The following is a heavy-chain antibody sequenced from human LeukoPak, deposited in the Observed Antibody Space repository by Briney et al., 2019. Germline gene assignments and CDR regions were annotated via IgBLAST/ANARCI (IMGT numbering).Heavy chain of an antibody. CDR2: ISWDGGST. D-gene: IGHD3-10*02. CDR1: GFSFDDYA. J-gene: IGHJ6*04. Sequence: GGLRLSCAASGFSFDDYAMHWVRQAPGKGLEWVSLISWDGGSTYYADSVKGRFTISRDNAKNSLYLQMNSLRAEDTAVYYCAELGITMIGGVWGKGTTVTISS. V-gene: IGHV3-43D*03. CDR3: AELGITMIGGV.